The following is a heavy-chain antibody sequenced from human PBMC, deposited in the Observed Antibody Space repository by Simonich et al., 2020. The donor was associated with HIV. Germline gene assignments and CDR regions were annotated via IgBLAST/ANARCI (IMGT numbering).Heavy chain of an antibody. CDR3: ARDTAMTHYYYGMDV. V-gene: IGHV3-33*01. CDR2: IWNDGSNK. D-gene: IGHD5-18*01. CDR1: GFTFSNYG. Sequence: QVQLVESGGGVVQPGRSLRLSCAASGFTFSNYGMHWVRQAPGKGLEWVAIIWNDGSNKYYADSGKGRFTISRDNSKNTLYLHMNSLRAEDTAVYYCARDTAMTHYYYGMDVWGQGTTVTVSS. J-gene: IGHJ6*02.